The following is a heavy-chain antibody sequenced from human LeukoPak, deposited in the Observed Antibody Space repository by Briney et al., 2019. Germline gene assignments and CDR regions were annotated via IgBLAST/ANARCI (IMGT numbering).Heavy chain of an antibody. Sequence: GGSLRLSCAASGFTFSTYNMNWVRQAPGKGLEWVSSINIGSSYIYYADSVKGRFTISRDNAKNSLYLQMNSLRAEDTAVYYCARELVVVAALMYYFDYWGQGTLVTVSS. CDR2: INIGSSYI. CDR3: ARELVVVAALMYYFDY. D-gene: IGHD2-15*01. J-gene: IGHJ4*02. V-gene: IGHV3-21*01. CDR1: GFTFSTYN.